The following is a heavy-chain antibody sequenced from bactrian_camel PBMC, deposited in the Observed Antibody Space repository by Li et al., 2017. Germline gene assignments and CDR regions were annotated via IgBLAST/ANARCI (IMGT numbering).Heavy chain of an antibody. CDR2: IASDGRP. CDR1: ENTFRAYC. Sequence: QLVESGGGLVQPGGSLRLACAASENTFRAYCMGWFRQAPGKEREGVAAIASDGRPSYADSVKGRFRISKDDTATTLTLNLQIDSLKPEDTAMYYCAADGPPCDVTPESGWYNAPFGISGQGTQVTVS. J-gene: IGHJ6*01. D-gene: IGHD2*01. V-gene: IGHV3S53*01. CDR3: AADGPPCDVTPESGWYNAPFGI.